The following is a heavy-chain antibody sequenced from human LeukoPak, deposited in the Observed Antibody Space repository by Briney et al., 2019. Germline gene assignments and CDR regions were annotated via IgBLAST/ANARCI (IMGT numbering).Heavy chain of an antibody. D-gene: IGHD2-21*02. J-gene: IGHJ5*02. CDR1: GFTFSNYW. CDR2: IDSDGKST. CDR3: VRDKEVVTGIGWFDP. V-gene: IGHV3-74*01. Sequence: GGSLRLSCAASGFTFSNYWMHWVRQAPGKGLVWVSRIDSDGKSTNYADSVKGRFTISRDNAKNTLYLQMDSLRVEDTAVYYCVRDKEVVTGIGWFDPWGQGTLVTVSS.